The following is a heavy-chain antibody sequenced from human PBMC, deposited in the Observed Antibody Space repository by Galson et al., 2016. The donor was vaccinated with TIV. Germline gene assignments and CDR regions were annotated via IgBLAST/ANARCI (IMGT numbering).Heavy chain of an antibody. CDR2: VYYSGTT. D-gene: IGHD6-6*01. Sequence: LSLTCSVSGGSITRGLNFWAWIRQSPGKGLAWIGHVYYSGTTYYHPSLESRVTISVDTSKNQFSLSLTSVTAADTALYFCARRGSSSGAFDFWGQGILVTVSS. V-gene: IGHV4-39*01. CDR1: GGSITRGLNF. CDR3: ARRGSSSGAFDF. J-gene: IGHJ4*02.